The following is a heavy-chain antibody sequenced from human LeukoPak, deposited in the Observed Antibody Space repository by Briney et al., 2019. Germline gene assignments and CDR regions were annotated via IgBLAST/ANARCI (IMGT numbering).Heavy chain of an antibody. CDR3: SRVPPTYGGGDCYVFDY. D-gene: IGHD2-21*02. V-gene: IGHV4-59*07. CDR2: IYYTGST. CDR1: GGPIRTYY. Sequence: SDTLSLTCTVSGGPIRTYYWRWARQPPGKRLEWNVYIYYTGSTNYNPSLKSRVTISVDTSKNQFSLKLSSVTAADTAVYYCSRVPPTYGGGDCYVFDYWGQGTLVTVSS. J-gene: IGHJ4*02.